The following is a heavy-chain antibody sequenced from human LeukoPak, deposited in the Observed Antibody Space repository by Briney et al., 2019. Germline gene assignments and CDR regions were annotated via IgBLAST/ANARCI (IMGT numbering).Heavy chain of an antibody. CDR2: ITNSGNSK. J-gene: IGHJ4*02. CDR1: EFTFSSYS. D-gene: IGHD4-17*01. Sequence: GGSLRLSCAASEFTFSSYSMNWVRQAPGKGLEWVSYITNSGNSKSYADSVKGRFTISRDNTKNSLYLQMISLRAEDTAVYYCAKRVTVTTKYFDSWGQGTLVTVSS. CDR3: AKRVTVTTKYFDS. V-gene: IGHV3-48*01.